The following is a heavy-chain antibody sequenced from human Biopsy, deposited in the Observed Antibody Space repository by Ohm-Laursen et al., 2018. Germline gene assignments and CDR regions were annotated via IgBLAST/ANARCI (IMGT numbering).Heavy chain of an antibody. J-gene: IGHJ4*02. D-gene: IGHD3-3*01. CDR3: ARHSLDDFWSGAHYYFDY. CDR2: VYYSGST. Sequence: GTLSLTCSVSGGSISSRNHYWGWLRQPPGEGLEWIGHVYYSGSTIYNSSLESRVTVSVDTSKNQFHLRLTSMSASDTAVYYCARHSLDDFWSGAHYYFDYWGLGTLVTVSS. V-gene: IGHV4-39*01. CDR1: GGSISSRNHY.